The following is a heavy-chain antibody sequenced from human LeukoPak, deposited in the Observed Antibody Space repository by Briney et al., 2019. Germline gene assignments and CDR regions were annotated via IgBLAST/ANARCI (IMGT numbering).Heavy chain of an antibody. CDR3: ARVPIVYSYGPHRGGGLDY. J-gene: IGHJ4*02. CDR2: INPNSGGT. CDR1: GYTFTGYY. Sequence: GASVKVSCKASGYTFTGYYMHWVRQAPGQGLEWMGWINPNSGGTNYAQKFQGRVTMTRDTSISTAYMELSRLRSDDTAVYYCARVPIVYSYGPHRGGGLDYWGQGTLVTVSS. V-gene: IGHV1-2*02. D-gene: IGHD5-18*01.